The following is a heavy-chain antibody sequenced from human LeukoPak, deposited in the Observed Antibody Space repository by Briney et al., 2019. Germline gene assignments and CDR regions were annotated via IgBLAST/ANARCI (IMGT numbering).Heavy chain of an antibody. CDR3: ARGGYYYDSSGFDY. J-gene: IGHJ4*02. Sequence: SETLSLTCTVSGGSISSYYWGWIRQPPGKGLEWIGSIYYSGSTYYNPSLNSRVTISVDKSRNQFSLRLNSVTAADTAVYYCARGGYYYDSSGFDYWGQGTLVTVSS. D-gene: IGHD3-22*01. V-gene: IGHV4-39*07. CDR2: IYYSGST. CDR1: GGSISSYY.